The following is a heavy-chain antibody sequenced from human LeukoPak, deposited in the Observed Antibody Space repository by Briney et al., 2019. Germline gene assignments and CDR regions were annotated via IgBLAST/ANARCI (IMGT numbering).Heavy chain of an antibody. Sequence: SVKVSCKASGGTFSSYAISWVRQAPGQGLEWMGGIIPIFGTANYAQKFQGRVTITADESTSTAYMELSSLRSEDTAVYYCASGYCSSTSCYTTAAFDIWGQGTMVTVSS. V-gene: IGHV1-69*13. CDR2: IIPIFGTA. J-gene: IGHJ3*02. CDR3: ASGYCSSTSCYTTAAFDI. D-gene: IGHD2-2*02. CDR1: GGTFSSYA.